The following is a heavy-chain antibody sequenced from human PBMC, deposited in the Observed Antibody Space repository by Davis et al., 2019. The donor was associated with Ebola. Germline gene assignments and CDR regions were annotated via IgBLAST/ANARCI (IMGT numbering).Heavy chain of an antibody. CDR2: ISYDGSNK. CDR1: GFTFSSYG. D-gene: IGHD4-23*01. Sequence: GESLKISCAASGFTFSSYGMHWVRQAPGKGLEWVAVISYDGSNKYYADSVKGRFTISRDNSKNTLYLQMNSLRAEDTAVYYCAQQLGDYGGNALRYWGQGTLVTVSS. V-gene: IGHV3-30*03. CDR3: AQQLGDYGGNALRY. J-gene: IGHJ4*02.